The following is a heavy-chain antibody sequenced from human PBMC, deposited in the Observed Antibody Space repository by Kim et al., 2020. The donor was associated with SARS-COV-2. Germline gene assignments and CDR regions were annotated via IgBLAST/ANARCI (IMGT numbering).Heavy chain of an antibody. J-gene: IGHJ4*01. CDR1: GGSISSGGYY. CDR2: IYYSGST. V-gene: IGHV4-31*03. D-gene: IGHD5-18*01. Sequence: SETLSLTCTVSGGSISSGGYYWSWIRQHPGKGLEWIGYIYYSGSTYYNPSLKXRGTISVDTSKNQFSLKLSSVTAAXTAVDYCASGTYSYGTDNYFVYWG. CDR3: ASGTYSYGTDNYFVY.